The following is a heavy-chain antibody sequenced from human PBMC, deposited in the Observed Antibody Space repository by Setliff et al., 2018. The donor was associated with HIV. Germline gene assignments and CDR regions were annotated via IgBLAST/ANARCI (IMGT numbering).Heavy chain of an antibody. Sequence: TLSLTCTVSGGSISSGDYYWTWIRQPPGKGLEWIGYIYNSWSTYYEPSLRARVTISIDRSKNQFSLKLNSVTAAATAGYYCARETNASGSISAYWYFALWGRGTRVTAPQ. D-gene: IGHD3-10*01. CDR3: ARETNASGSISAYWYFAL. CDR2: IYNSWST. J-gene: IGHJ2*01. V-gene: IGHV4-30-4*08. CDR1: GGSISSGDYY.